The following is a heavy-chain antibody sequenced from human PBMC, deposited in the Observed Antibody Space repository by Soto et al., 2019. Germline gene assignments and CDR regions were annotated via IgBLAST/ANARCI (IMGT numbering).Heavy chain of an antibody. J-gene: IGHJ4*02. V-gene: IGHV2-5*02. CDR1: GFSLSTSAVG. CDR3: AHLVVAGLTYYFDY. D-gene: IGHD2-15*01. CDR2: IYWDDDK. Sequence: QITLKESGPTLVKPTQTLTLICTFSGFSLSTSAVGVGSIRQPPGKALEWLAFIYWDDDKRYSPSLKSSLTITKDTSKNQVVLAMTNMDPVDTATYYCAHLVVAGLTYYFDYWGQGTLVTVSS.